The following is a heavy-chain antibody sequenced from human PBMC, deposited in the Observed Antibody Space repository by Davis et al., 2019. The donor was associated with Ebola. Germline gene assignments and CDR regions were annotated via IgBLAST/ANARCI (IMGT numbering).Heavy chain of an antibody. D-gene: IGHD2-15*01. CDR3: AREIVVVVAATGYYYYGMDV. J-gene: IGHJ6*04. V-gene: IGHV4-39*07. Sequence: MPSETLSLTCPVSGGSISSSSYYWGWIRQPTGKGLEWLGSIYFRGRTYYNPSLKSRVTISVDTSKNQFSLKLSSVTAADPAVYYCAREIVVVVAATGYYYYGMDVWGKGTTVTVSS. CDR2: IYFRGRT. CDR1: GGSISSSSYY.